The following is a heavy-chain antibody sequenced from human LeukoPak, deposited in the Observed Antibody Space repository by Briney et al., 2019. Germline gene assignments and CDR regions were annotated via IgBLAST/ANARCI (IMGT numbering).Heavy chain of an antibody. Sequence: GGSLRLSCAASGFTFSSYGISWVRQAPGKGLEWVSAISASGGTTYYADSVKGHFTISRDNSKNTLYLQMKSLRAEDTAVYYCGKGGAVSSKSITMIRGTRRYYYYMDVWGKGTTVTISS. CDR2: ISASGGTT. V-gene: IGHV3-23*01. D-gene: IGHD3-10*01. J-gene: IGHJ6*03. CDR3: GKGGAVSSKSITMIRGTRRYYYYMDV. CDR1: GFTFSSYG.